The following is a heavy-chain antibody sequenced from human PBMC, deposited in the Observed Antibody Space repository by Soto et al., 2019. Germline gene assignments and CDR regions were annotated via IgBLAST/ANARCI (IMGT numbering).Heavy chain of an antibody. J-gene: IGHJ3*02. V-gene: IGHV4-61*08. Sequence: SETPSITCTVTGGSICSDVSYCSWIQQHPGKGLKWIGYIYYSGSTTYSPSLKSRVTISLDTSKNQVSLKLTSVTAADTAVYYCASTPYCSSTSCYGSLPGNDAFDIWGQGTMVTVSS. CDR1: GGSICSDVSY. CDR2: IYYSGST. CDR3: ASTPYCSSTSCYGSLPGNDAFDI. D-gene: IGHD2-2*01.